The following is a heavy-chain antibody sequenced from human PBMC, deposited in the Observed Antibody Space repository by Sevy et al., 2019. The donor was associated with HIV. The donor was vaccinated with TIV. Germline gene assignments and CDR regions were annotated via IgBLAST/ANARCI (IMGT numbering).Heavy chain of an antibody. CDR3: ARRMYYDFWSGSSVLYFDH. V-gene: IGHV4-34*01. Sequence: SETLSLTCAVYGGSFSGYYWSWIRQPPGKGLEWIGEINHTGSTNYNPSLKSRVTISVDTSKNQFSLKLSSVTAADTAVYYCARRMYYDFWSGSSVLYFDHWGQGTLVTVSS. J-gene: IGHJ4*02. CDR1: GGSFSGYY. D-gene: IGHD3-3*01. CDR2: INHTGST.